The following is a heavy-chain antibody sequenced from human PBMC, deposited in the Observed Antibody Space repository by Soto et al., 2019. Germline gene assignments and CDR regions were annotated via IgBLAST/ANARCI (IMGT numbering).Heavy chain of an antibody. V-gene: IGHV3-20*04. D-gene: IGHD1-1*01. CDR3: VRGGVGGTRKFDV. J-gene: IGHJ4*02. Sequence: LRLSCAASGFTFAAYGMGWVRQAPGKGLEWVSSVNVRGSGGNTFYADSVKGRFTIPRDDSTDTLSLQMHSLTAEDTAVYYCVRGGVGGTRKFDVWGRGTLVTVSS. CDR2: VNVRGSGGNT. CDR1: GFTFAAYG.